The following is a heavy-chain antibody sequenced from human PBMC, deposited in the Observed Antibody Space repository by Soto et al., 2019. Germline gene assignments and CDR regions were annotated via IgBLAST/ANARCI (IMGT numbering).Heavy chain of an antibody. Sequence: GGSLRLSCAASGFTVSSNYMSWVRQAPGKGLEWVSVIYSGGNTYYADSVKGRFTISRDNSKNTLYLQVNSLRVEDTAVYYCASSKYRSQFDYWGQGTLVTVS. J-gene: IGHJ4*02. CDR2: IYSGGNT. D-gene: IGHD1-1*01. CDR3: ASSKYRSQFDY. CDR1: GFTVSSNY. V-gene: IGHV3-53*01.